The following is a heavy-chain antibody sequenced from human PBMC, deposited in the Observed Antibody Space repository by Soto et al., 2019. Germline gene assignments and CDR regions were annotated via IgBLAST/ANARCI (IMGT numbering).Heavy chain of an antibody. V-gene: IGHV1-69*13. Sequence: SVKVSCKASGGTFSSFGISWVRQAPGQGLEWMGGIIPVFGRPNYAQRFRGRLTITADESTSTSYMELIDLTSEDTAVHYCAREASGYDFWGQGTQVTVSS. CDR1: GGTFSSFG. J-gene: IGHJ1*01. CDR3: AREASGYDF. CDR2: IIPVFGRP. D-gene: IGHD5-12*01.